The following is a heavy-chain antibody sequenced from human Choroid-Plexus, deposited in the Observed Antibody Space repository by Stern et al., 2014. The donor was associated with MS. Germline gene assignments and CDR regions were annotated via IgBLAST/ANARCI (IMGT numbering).Heavy chain of an antibody. CDR1: GFTFGSCA. D-gene: IGHD2/OR15-2a*01. V-gene: IGHV3-30*18. CDR3: AKDRQYLTYFFDH. Sequence: VQLVESGGGVVQPGRPLRLSCVASGFTFGSCAMQWVRQAPGKGLEWGGGVSYDGSNKYYADSVKGRFTISRDNSQNTLYMQMSSLRPEDTAVYYCAKDRQYLTYFFDHWGQGSLVTVSS. CDR2: VSYDGSNK. J-gene: IGHJ5*02.